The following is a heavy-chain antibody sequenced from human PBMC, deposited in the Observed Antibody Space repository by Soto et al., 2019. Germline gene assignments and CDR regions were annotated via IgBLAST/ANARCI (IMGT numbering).Heavy chain of an antibody. Sequence: GASVKVSCKASGYTFTSYGISWVRQAPGQGLEWMGWISAYNGNTNYAQKLQGRVTMTTDTSTSTAYMELRSLRSDDTAVYYCARLSPTNLVSGYYIGYWGQGTLVTVSS. V-gene: IGHV1-18*01. CDR1: GYTFTSYG. J-gene: IGHJ4*02. D-gene: IGHD3-3*01. CDR2: ISAYNGNT. CDR3: ARLSPTNLVSGYYIGY.